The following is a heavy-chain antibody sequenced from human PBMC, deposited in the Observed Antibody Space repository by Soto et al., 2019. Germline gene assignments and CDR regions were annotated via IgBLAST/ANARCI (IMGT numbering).Heavy chain of an antibody. CDR2: ISPSGTT. CDR1: GGYY. V-gene: IGHV4-34*01. D-gene: IGHD6-6*01. Sequence: ETLSLTCTVSGGYYWIWIRQPPGKGLEWIGEISPSGTTNYSPSLKSRVSISVDTSKNQFSLNLTSLTAADTAVYYCARAPKVSGSAQTRPDFWGQGSLVTVSS. CDR3: ARAPKVSGSAQTRPDF. J-gene: IGHJ4*02.